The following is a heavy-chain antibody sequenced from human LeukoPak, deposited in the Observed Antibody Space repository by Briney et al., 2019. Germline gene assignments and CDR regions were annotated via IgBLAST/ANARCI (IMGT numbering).Heavy chain of an antibody. V-gene: IGHV3-33*01. CDR3: ARDYSRYCSGGSCYTGY. CDR2: IWYDGSNK. Sequence: PGGSLRLSCAASGFTFSSYGMHWVRQAPGKGLEWVAVIWYDGSNKYYADSVKGRFTISRDNSKNTLHLQMNSLRAEDTAVYYCARDYSRYCSGGSCYTGYWGQGTLVTVSS. D-gene: IGHD2-15*01. CDR1: GFTFSSYG. J-gene: IGHJ4*02.